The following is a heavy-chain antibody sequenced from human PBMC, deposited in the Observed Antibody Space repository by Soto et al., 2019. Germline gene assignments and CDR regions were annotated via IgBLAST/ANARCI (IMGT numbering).Heavy chain of an antibody. CDR3: ARTFVDGMAGFGP. V-gene: IGHV3-74*01. D-gene: IGHD2-15*01. Sequence: GWSLRLSCAASGFTLSTYWMHWVRQVPGKGLVWVSRISSGGTYTNYADSVKGRFTISRDSARNTLFRQMNYLTGEDTAVYYCARTFVDGMAGFGPWGQGTLVTVSS. CDR2: ISSGGTYT. CDR1: GFTLSTYW. J-gene: IGHJ5*02.